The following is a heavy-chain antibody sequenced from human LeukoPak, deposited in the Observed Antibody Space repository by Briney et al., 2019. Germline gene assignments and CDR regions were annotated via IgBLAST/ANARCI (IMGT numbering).Heavy chain of an antibody. D-gene: IGHD3-10*01. V-gene: IGHV1-24*01. Sequence: GASVKVSCKVSGYTLTEFSMHWVRQAPGKGLEWMGGFDPEDGETIYAQKFQGRVTMTEDTSTDTAYMELSSLRSEDTAVYYCATASLSVPYGSGSCPLGAFDIWGQGTMVTVSS. CDR1: GYTLTEFS. CDR2: FDPEDGET. J-gene: IGHJ3*02. CDR3: ATASLSVPYGSGSCPLGAFDI.